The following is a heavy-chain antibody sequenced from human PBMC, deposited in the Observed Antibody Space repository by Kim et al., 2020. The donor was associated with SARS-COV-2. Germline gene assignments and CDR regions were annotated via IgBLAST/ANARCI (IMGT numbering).Heavy chain of an antibody. CDR3: ARDQSSGSYDY. J-gene: IGHJ4*02. D-gene: IGHD3-22*01. V-gene: IGHV3-21*01. Sequence: IYYADSVKGRFTISRDNAKNSLYLQMNSLRAEDTAVYYCARDQSSGSYDYWGQGTLVTVSS. CDR2: I.